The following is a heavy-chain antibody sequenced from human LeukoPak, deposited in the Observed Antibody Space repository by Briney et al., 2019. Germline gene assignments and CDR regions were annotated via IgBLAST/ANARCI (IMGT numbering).Heavy chain of an antibody. D-gene: IGHD1-26*01. V-gene: IGHV3-21*01. Sequence: GGSLRLSCAASGFTFSSYSMNWVRQAPGKGLEWVSSISSRSSYIYYADSVKGRFTISRDNAKNSLYLQMNSLRGEDTAVYYCARDWVDSGTYSGFGYWGQGTLVTVSS. CDR2: ISSRSSYI. CDR1: GFTFSSYS. CDR3: ARDWVDSGTYSGFGY. J-gene: IGHJ4*02.